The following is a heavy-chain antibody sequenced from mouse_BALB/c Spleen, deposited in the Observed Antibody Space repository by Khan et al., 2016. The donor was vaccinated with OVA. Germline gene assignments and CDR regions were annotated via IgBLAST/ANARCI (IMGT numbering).Heavy chain of an antibody. CDR1: GYSFTSYY. V-gene: IGHV1S135*01. Sequence: VQLKESGPELMKPGASVNISCKASGYSFTSYYIHWVKQSHAKSLEWIGYIDPFNGGTDYNRKFKGKATLTVDKSSSTAYMHLSSPTSEDSAVYYCVRGTFGYWGQGTLVTVSA. CDR3: VRGTFGY. D-gene: IGHD3-3*01. J-gene: IGHJ3*01. CDR2: IDPFNGGT.